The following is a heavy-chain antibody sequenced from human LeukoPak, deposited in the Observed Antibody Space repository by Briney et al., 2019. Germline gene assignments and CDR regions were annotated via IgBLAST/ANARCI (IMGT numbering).Heavy chain of an antibody. CDR3: ARDQEQLGLRDWFDP. Sequence: SETLSLTCTVSGGSISSYYWSWIRQPAGKGLEWIGRIYTSGSTNYNPSLKSRVTMSVDTSKNQFSLKLSSVTAADTAVYYCARDQEQLGLRDWFDPWGQGTLVTVSS. D-gene: IGHD6-13*01. J-gene: IGHJ5*02. CDR1: GGSISSYY. CDR2: IYTSGST. V-gene: IGHV4-4*07.